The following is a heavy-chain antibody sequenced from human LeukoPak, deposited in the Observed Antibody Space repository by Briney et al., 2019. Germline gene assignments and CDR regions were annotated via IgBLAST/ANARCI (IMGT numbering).Heavy chain of an antibody. Sequence: PSETLSLTCTVSGGSISSSSYYWGWIRQPPGKGLEWIGSIYYSGSTYYNPSLKSRVTISVDTSKNQFSLKLSSVTAADTAVYYCARDRMVRGVSWFDPWGQGTLVTVSS. J-gene: IGHJ5*02. D-gene: IGHD3-10*01. CDR2: IYYSGST. CDR3: ARDRMVRGVSWFDP. V-gene: IGHV4-39*07. CDR1: GGSISSSSYY.